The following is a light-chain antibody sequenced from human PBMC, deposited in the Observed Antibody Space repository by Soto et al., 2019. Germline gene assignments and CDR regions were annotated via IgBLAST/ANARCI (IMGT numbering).Light chain of an antibody. Sequence: ETVMTQSPATLSVSAGERATLSCRASQSVSSNLAWYQQKPGQAPRLLIYGASTRATGIPARFSGSGSGTEFTLTISSMQSEDFAVYYCQQYNNWPMYTFSQGTKLEIK. J-gene: IGKJ2*01. V-gene: IGKV3-15*01. CDR2: GAS. CDR1: QSVSSN. CDR3: QQYNNWPMYT.